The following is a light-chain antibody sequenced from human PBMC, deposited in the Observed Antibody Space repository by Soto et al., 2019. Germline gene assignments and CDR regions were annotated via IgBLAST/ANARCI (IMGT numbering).Light chain of an antibody. Sequence: QSALTQPPSASGSPGQSVTISCTGTSSDVGNYNYVSWYQQHPGKVPKLMIYEVNKRPSGVPDRFSGSKSGNTASLTVSGLQAEDEADYDCSSYAGNNKVFGGGTKLTV. CDR1: SSDVGNYNY. CDR2: EVN. V-gene: IGLV2-8*01. J-gene: IGLJ3*02. CDR3: SSYAGNNKV.